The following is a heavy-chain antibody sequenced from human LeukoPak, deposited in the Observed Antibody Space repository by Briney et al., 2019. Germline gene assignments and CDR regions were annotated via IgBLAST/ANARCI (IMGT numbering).Heavy chain of an antibody. V-gene: IGHV4-59*01. Sequence: SETLSLTCTVSGGSISNYYWSWIRQPPGKGRDWIGYIYYSGSTNYNPSLKSRVTISVDTSKNQFSLKLSSVTAADTAVYYCARYDSSGYYYFDYWGQGTLVTVSS. CDR3: ARYDSSGYYYFDY. CDR2: IYYSGST. D-gene: IGHD3-22*01. CDR1: GGSISNYY. J-gene: IGHJ4*02.